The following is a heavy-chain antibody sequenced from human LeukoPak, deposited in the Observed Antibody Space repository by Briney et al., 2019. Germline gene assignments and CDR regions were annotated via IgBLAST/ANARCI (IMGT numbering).Heavy chain of an antibody. Sequence: PGGSLRLSCAASGFTFSSYSMNWVRQAPGKGLEWVSSISSSSSYIYYADSVKGRFTISRDNAMHSLYLQMNSLRVEDTAVYYCASYLYWWSDLGYWGQGTLVTVSS. CDR1: GFTFSSYS. CDR2: ISSSSSYI. J-gene: IGHJ4*02. CDR3: ASYLYWWSDLGY. V-gene: IGHV3-21*01. D-gene: IGHD2-8*02.